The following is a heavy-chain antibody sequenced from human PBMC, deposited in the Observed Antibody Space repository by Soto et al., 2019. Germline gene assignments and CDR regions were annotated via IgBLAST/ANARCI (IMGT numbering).Heavy chain of an antibody. CDR3: AKDGEQQLPSYYYYYYGMDV. J-gene: IGHJ6*02. Sequence: QVQLVESGGGVVQPGRSLRLSCAASGFTFSSYGMHWVRQAPGKGLEWVAVISYDGSNKYYADSVKGRFTISRDNSKNTLYLQMNSLRAEDTAVYYCAKDGEQQLPSYYYYYYGMDVWGQGTTVTVSS. V-gene: IGHV3-30*18. CDR2: ISYDGSNK. D-gene: IGHD6-13*01. CDR1: GFTFSSYG.